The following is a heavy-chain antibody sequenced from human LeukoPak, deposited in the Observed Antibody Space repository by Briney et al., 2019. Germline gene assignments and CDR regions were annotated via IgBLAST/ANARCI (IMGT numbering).Heavy chain of an antibody. D-gene: IGHD3-10*01. CDR2: IYTSGST. CDR3: ALRGVKAQIDY. Sequence: PSETLSLTCTVSGGSISSYYWSWIRQPAGKGLEWIGRIYTSGSTNYNPSLKSRVTMSVDASKNQFSLKLSSVTAADTAVYYCALRGVKAQIDYWGQGTLVTVSS. J-gene: IGHJ4*02. V-gene: IGHV4-4*07. CDR1: GGSISSYY.